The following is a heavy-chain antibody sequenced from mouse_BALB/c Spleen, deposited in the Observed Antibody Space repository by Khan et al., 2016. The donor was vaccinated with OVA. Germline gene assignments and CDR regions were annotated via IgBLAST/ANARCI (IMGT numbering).Heavy chain of an antibody. V-gene: IGHV3-8*02. D-gene: IGHD2-12*01. CDR3: ARSTYRYAFVY. J-gene: IGHJ3*01. CDR1: GDSITSGY. CDR2: IIYTGYT. Sequence: EVQLQESGPSLVKPSQTLSLTCSVTGDSITSGYWNWIRKFPGNKLEYMGYIIYTGYTYYNPSLKRRISITRHTSKNQYYLQLSSVTDEDTDTYYCARSTYRYAFVYWGQGTLVTVSA.